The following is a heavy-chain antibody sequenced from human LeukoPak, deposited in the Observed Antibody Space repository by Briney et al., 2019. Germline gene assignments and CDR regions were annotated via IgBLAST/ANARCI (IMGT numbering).Heavy chain of an antibody. Sequence: PSETLSLTCTVSGGSISSYYWSWIRQPPGKGLEWIGYIYYSGSTNYNPSLKSRVTISVDMSKNQFSLKLSSMTAAGTAVYYCARDRGYSYSTVDYWGQGTLVTVSS. CDR2: IYYSGST. J-gene: IGHJ4*02. CDR1: GGSISSYY. V-gene: IGHV4-59*01. D-gene: IGHD5-18*01. CDR3: ARDRGYSYSTVDY.